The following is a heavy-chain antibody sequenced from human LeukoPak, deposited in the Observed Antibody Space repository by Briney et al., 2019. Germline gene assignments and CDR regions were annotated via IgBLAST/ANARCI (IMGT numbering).Heavy chain of an antibody. V-gene: IGHV4-34*01. D-gene: IGHD3-10*01. CDR2: INHSGST. Sequence: SETLSLTCAVYGGSFSGYYWSWIRQPPGKGLEWIGEINHSGSTNCNPSLKSRVTISVDTSKNQFSLKLSSVTAADTAVYYCARINVVRGVIGWGQGTMVTVSS. CDR3: ARINVVRGVIG. CDR1: GGSFSGYY. J-gene: IGHJ3*01.